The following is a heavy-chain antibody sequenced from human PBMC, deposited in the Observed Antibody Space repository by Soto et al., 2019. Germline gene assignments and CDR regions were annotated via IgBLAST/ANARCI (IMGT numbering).Heavy chain of an antibody. Sequence: QVQLVESGGGVVQPGRSLRLSCAASGFTFSSYAMHWVRQAPGKGLEWVAVISYDGSNKYYADSVKGRFTISRDNSKNTLYLQMNSLRAEDTAVYYCASESAAAAGRYYFDCWGQGTLVTVSS. CDR1: GFTFSSYA. CDR3: ASESAAAAGRYYFDC. D-gene: IGHD6-13*01. CDR2: ISYDGSNK. J-gene: IGHJ4*02. V-gene: IGHV3-30-3*01.